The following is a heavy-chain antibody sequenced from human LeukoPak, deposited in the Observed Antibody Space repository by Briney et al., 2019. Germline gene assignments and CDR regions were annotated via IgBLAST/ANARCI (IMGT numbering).Heavy chain of an antibody. V-gene: IGHV1-69*04. CDR1: GGTFSSYT. Sequence: SVKVSCKASGGTFSSYTISWVRQAPGQGLDGMGRIIPILGIANYAQKFQGRVTITADKSTSTADMELSSLRSEDTAVYYCARDRGSWNYLDYFDYWGQGTLVTVSS. J-gene: IGHJ4*02. CDR3: ARDRGSWNYLDYFDY. CDR2: IIPILGIA. D-gene: IGHD1-7*01.